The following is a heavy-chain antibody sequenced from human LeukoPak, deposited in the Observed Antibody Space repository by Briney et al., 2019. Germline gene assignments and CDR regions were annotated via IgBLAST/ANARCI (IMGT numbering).Heavy chain of an antibody. J-gene: IGHJ4*02. CDR3: ARDYSEGITWYYYFDY. Sequence: GGSLRLSCAASGFTFSSYSMNWVRQAPGKGLEWVSSISSSSSYIYYADSVKGRFTISRDISKSTLYLQMNGLRAEDTATYYCARDYSEGITWYYYFDYWGQGTLVSVSS. V-gene: IGHV3-21*04. CDR2: ISSSSSYI. D-gene: IGHD1-14*01. CDR1: GFTFSSYS.